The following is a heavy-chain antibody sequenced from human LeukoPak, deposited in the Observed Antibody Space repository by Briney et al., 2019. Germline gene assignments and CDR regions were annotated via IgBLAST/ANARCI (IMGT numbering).Heavy chain of an antibody. CDR3: AKGSGITIFGVVDAFDI. CDR2: ISSTSKYI. J-gene: IGHJ3*02. V-gene: IGHV3-21*04. D-gene: IGHD3-3*01. Sequence: GGSLRLSCVASGFAFSDDSMNWVRQPPGKGLEWVSSISSTSKYIYYADSVKGRFTISRGNSKNTLYLQMNSLRAEDTAVYYCAKGSGITIFGVVDAFDIWGQGTMVTVSS. CDR1: GFAFSDDS.